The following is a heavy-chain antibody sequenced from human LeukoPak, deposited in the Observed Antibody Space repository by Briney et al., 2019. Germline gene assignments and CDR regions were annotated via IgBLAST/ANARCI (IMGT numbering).Heavy chain of an antibody. V-gene: IGHV3-21*01. CDR1: GFTFSSYS. D-gene: IGHD7-27*01. J-gene: IGHJ4*02. CDR3: ARTGDYESFDY. Sequence: GGSLRLSCAASGFTFSSYSMNWVRQTPGKGLEWVSSISTSSSYIYYADSVKGRFTISRDNAKNPLFLQMNSLRAEDTAVYYCARTGDYESFDYWGQGTLVTVSS. CDR2: ISTSSSYI.